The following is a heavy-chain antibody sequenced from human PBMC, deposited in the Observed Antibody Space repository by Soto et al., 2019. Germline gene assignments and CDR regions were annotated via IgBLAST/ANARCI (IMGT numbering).Heavy chain of an antibody. CDR3: ARDTTDGSGYFDY. D-gene: IGHD3-22*01. CDR1: GYTFTSNI. J-gene: IGHJ4*02. V-gene: IGHV1-46*01. CDR2: INPNGGST. Sequence: HVQLVQSGAEVKKPGASVKLSCKASGYTFTSNIMHWVRQAPGQGLEWMGLINPNGGSTYYAQKFQGRVTMTRDTSTGTGYMDLSSLRSDDTAVYYCARDTTDGSGYFDYWGQGTLVAVSS.